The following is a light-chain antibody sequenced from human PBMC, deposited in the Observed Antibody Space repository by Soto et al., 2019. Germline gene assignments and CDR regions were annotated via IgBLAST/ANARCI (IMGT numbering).Light chain of an antibody. J-gene: IGKJ5*01. CDR2: GAS. Sequence: EILITQPPASLSVSPGERATLSCRASQSVGKNLAWYQQTHGQAPRLLIYGASTRATGFPARFSGSWFATDCTLTLSSLQPEDFAVYYCQQYNNWPRSFGQGTRLEIK. CDR3: QQYNNWPRS. V-gene: IGKV3-15*01. CDR1: QSVGKN.